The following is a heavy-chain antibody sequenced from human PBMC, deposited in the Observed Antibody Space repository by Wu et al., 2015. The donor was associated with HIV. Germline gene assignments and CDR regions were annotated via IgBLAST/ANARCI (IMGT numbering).Heavy chain of an antibody. CDR1: GYTFTSYD. CDR2: MNPNSGNT. D-gene: IGHD6-19*01. CDR3: ARARDYSSGWYGVYYYYYYMDV. Sequence: QVQLVQSGAEVKKPGASVKVSCKASGYTFTSYDINWVRQATGQGLEWMGWMNPNSGNTGYAQKFQGRVTITRNTSISTAYMELSSLRSEDTAVYYCARARDYSSGWYGVYYYYYYMDVWGKGTTVTVSS. V-gene: IGHV1-8*03. J-gene: IGHJ6*03.